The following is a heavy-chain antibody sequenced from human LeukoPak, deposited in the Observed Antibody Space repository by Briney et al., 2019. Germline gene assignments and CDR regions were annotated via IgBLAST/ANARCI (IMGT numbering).Heavy chain of an antibody. CDR1: GGSISSYY. J-gene: IGHJ4*02. V-gene: IGHV4-59*01. Sequence: PSETLSLTCTVSGGSISSYYWSWIRQPPGKGLEWIGYIYYSGSTNHNPSLKSRVTISVDTSKNQFSLKLSSVTAADTAVYYCARGVSRREFDYWGQGTLVTVSS. D-gene: IGHD1-26*01. CDR3: ARGVSRREFDY. CDR2: IYYSGST.